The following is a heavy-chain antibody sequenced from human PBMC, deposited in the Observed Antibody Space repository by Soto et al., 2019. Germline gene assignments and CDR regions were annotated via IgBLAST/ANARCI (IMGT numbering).Heavy chain of an antibody. V-gene: IGHV1-69*06. D-gene: IGHD6-6*01. CDR3: ARVFDGSSGYYYSGMDV. CDR1: GGTFSSYA. Sequence: SVKVSCEASGGTFSSYAISWVREAPVQGLEWMGGIIPIFGTANYAQKFQGRVTITADKSTSTAYMELRSLRSEDTAVYYCARVFDGSSGYYYSGMDVWGQGTTVTVS. CDR2: IIPIFGTA. J-gene: IGHJ6*02.